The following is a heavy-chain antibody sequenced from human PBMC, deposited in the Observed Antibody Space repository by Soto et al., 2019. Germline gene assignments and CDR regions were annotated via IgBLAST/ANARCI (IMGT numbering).Heavy chain of an antibody. J-gene: IGHJ6*02. Sequence: EVQLVESGGGLVQPGGSLRLSCAASGFTISSYWMHWVRQAPGKGLVWVSRIDNAGSSVRYADSVKGRFTISRDNAKNTLYPQMNTLRAEDTAVYYCTRVGGSVSGMDVWGQGPTVTVSS. V-gene: IGHV3-74*01. CDR3: TRVGGSVSGMDV. CDR1: GFTISSYW. D-gene: IGHD3-16*01. CDR2: IDNAGSSV.